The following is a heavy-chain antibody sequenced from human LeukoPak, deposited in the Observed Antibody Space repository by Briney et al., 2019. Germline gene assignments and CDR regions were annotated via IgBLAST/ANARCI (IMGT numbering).Heavy chain of an antibody. CDR2: VNPRGGST. CDR3: ASPTWGASSSWYHGWEYFQH. Sequence: GASGKVSCKASGGTFSSYAISWVRQAPGQGLEWMGVVNPRGGSTSYAQKFQGRVTMTRDTSTSTVYMELSSLRSEDTAVYYCASPTWGASSSWYHGWEYFQHWGQGTLVTVSS. V-gene: IGHV1-46*01. CDR1: GGTFSSYA. D-gene: IGHD6-13*01. J-gene: IGHJ1*01.